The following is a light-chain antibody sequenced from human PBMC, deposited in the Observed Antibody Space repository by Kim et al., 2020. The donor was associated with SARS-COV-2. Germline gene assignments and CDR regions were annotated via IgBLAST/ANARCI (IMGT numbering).Light chain of an antibody. V-gene: IGLV3-21*04. J-gene: IGLJ7*01. CDR1: YIGSKS. Sequence: PRKPASVTGGRTYIGSKSLSWYQQKPGQAPVLVIYSDSARPSGSPERFSGSNSGNTATLTISRVEAGDEADYYCQVWDSSSDHAVFGGGTQLTVL. CDR3: QVWDSSSDHAV. CDR2: SDS.